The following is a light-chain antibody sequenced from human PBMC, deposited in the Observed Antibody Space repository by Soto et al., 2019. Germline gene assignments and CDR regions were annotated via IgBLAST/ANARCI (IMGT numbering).Light chain of an antibody. Sequence: QLVLTQSPSASASLGASVKLTCTLSSGHSNYAIAWHQQQSEKGPRYLMKLNSDGSHSKGDAIPDRFSGSSSGAERYLTISSLQSEYEADYYCQTWGSGIVVFGGGTKLTVL. V-gene: IGLV4-69*01. CDR2: LNSDGSH. CDR3: QTWGSGIVV. J-gene: IGLJ2*01. CDR1: SGHSNYA.